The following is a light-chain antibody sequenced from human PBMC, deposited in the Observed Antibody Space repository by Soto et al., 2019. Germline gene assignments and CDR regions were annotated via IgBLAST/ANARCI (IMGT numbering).Light chain of an antibody. Sequence: QSVLTQPASVSGSPGQSITISCTGTSSDVCAYDFVSWYQQHPDKAPKLMIYEVSNRPSGVSNRFSGSKSVNTATLTFSGLQAEDEADYYCSSYTSSSTRVFGTGTKVTVL. CDR3: SSYTSSSTRV. CDR1: SSDVCAYDF. V-gene: IGLV2-14*03. J-gene: IGLJ1*01. CDR2: EVS.